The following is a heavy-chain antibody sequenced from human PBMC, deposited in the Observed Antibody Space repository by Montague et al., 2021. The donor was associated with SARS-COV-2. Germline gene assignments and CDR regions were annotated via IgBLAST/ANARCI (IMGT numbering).Heavy chain of an antibody. CDR1: GGSISNSIYD. J-gene: IGHJ3*01. CDR3: ARPGRGYSYGLDAFEV. Sequence: SETLSLTCTVSGGSISNSIYDWGWIRQPPGKGLEWIGSIYYTGSTYYXPSLKSRVTISMNTSNNQFFLKLTSVTAADTVVYYCARPGRGYSYGLDAFEVWGQGTMVTVSS. CDR2: IYYTGST. D-gene: IGHD5-18*01. V-gene: IGHV4-39*01.